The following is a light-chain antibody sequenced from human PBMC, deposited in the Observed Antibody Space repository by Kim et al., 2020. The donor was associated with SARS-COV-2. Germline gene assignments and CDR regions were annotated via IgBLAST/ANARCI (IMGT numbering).Light chain of an antibody. CDR2: QDY. V-gene: IGLV3-1*01. J-gene: IGLJ2*01. CDR1: KLGDKF. Sequence: VSPGRTATITCSGDKLGDKFASWFQQKPGQSPVLVIFQDYKRPPEIPERFSGSNSGNTATLTIRGAQTLDEADYYCQAWDNRNVVFGGGTKVTVL. CDR3: QAWDNRNVV.